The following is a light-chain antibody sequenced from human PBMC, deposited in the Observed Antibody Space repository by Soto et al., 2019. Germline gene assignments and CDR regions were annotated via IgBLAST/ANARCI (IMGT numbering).Light chain of an antibody. V-gene: IGKV3-20*01. J-gene: IGKJ1*01. CDR3: QQYYSSAPWK. Sequence: EIVLTQSPGTLSLSPGERATLSCRASQSVSSSYFAWYQQKPGQAPRLLIYGASTRATGIPDRFSGSGSGTGFTLTISRLEPEDFAVYYCQQYYSSAPWKFGQGTKVDIK. CDR1: QSVSSSY. CDR2: GAS.